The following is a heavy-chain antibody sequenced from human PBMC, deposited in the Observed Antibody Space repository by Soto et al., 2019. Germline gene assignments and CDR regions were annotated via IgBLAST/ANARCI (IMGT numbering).Heavy chain of an antibody. D-gene: IGHD6-13*01. CDR1: GGSISSYY. CDR3: ARGIATTEMDV. Sequence: SSETLSLTCTVSGGSISSYYLSWIRQPPGKGLESIGYIYYSGYTNYNPSLKSRVTISVDTSKNQFSLKLSSVTAADTAVYYCARGIATTEMDVWGQGTTVTVSS. CDR2: IYYSGYT. V-gene: IGHV4-59*01. J-gene: IGHJ6*02.